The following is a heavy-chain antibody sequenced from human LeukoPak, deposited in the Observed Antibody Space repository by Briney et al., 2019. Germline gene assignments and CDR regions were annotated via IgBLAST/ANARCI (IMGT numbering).Heavy chain of an antibody. D-gene: IGHD3-22*01. CDR2: ISRISTSI. J-gene: IGHJ4*02. V-gene: IGHV3-48*02. CDR3: ARGVGYYDSSAYYYDY. Sequence: GESLKISCAASGFTFSSYSMNWVRQAPGKGLEWVSYISRISTSIYYADSVKGRFTVSRDNAENSLSLQMNSLRDEDTAVYYCARGVGYYDSSAYYYDYWGQGTLVTVSS. CDR1: GFTFSSYS.